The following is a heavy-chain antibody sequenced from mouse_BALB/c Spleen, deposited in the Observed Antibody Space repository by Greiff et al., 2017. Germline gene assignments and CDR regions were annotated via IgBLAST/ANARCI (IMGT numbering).Heavy chain of an antibody. CDR2: ISDGGSYT. V-gene: IGHV5-4*02. CDR1: GFTFSDYY. CDR3: AKVRRGDYYAMDY. J-gene: IGHJ4*01. D-gene: IGHD2-14*01. Sequence: EVKLVESGGGLVQPGGSRKLSCAASGFTFSDYYMYWVRQTPEKRLEWVATISDGGSYTYYPDSVKGRFTISRDNAKNNLYLQMSSLKSEDTAMYYCAKVRRGDYYAMDYWGQGTSVTVSS.